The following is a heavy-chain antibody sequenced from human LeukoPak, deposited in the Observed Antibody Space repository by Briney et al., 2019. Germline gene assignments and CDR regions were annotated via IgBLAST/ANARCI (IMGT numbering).Heavy chain of an antibody. CDR1: GGSISSYY. CDR3: AREDGYSSSWYDAFDI. V-gene: IGHV4-59*01. J-gene: IGHJ3*02. CDR2: IYYSGST. Sequence: SETLSLTCTVSGGSISSYYWSWIRQPPGKGLEWIGYIYYSGSTNYNPSLKSRVTISVDTSKNQFSLKLSSVTAADTAVHYCAREDGYSSSWYDAFDIWGQGTMVTVSS. D-gene: IGHD6-13*01.